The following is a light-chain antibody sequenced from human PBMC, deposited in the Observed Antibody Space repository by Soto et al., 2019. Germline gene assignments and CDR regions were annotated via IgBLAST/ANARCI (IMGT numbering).Light chain of an antibody. J-gene: IGKJ5*01. V-gene: IGKV3-11*01. CDR3: QQRSNWPNT. CDR2: DAS. Sequence: EIVLTQSPGTLSLSPGERATLSCRASQSVSSNYLAWYQQQPGQAPRLLIYDASNRATGIPARFSGSGSGTEFTLTISSLEPEDFEVYYCQQRSNWPNTFGQGTRLEIK. CDR1: QSVSSNY.